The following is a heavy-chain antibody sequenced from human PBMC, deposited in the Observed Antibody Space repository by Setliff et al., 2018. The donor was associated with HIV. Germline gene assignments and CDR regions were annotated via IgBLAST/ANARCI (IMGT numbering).Heavy chain of an antibody. J-gene: IGHJ4*02. D-gene: IGHD5-12*01. CDR2: IYYSGST. CDR3: ARDLGYSGYYYFDY. V-gene: IGHV4-61*01. Sequence: PSETLSLTCTVSGGSVGSGSYYWSWIRQPPGKGLEWIGYIYYSGSTKHNPSLKSRVTISADTSKNQFSLKVSSVTAADTAVYHCARDLGYSGYYYFDYWGQGTLVTVSS. CDR1: GGSVGSGSYY.